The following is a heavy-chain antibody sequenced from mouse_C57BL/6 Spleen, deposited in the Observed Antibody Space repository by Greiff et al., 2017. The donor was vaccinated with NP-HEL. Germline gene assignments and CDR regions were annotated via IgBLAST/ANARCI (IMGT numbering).Heavy chain of an antibody. Sequence: EVQRVESGGGLVKPGGSLKLSCAASGFTFSDYGMHWVRQAPEKGLEWVAYISSGSSTIYYADTVKGRFTISRDNAKDTLFLQMTSLRSEDTAMYCCAREEITTVVARYFDVWGTGTTVTVSS. J-gene: IGHJ1*03. V-gene: IGHV5-17*01. CDR1: GFTFSDYG. CDR2: ISSGSSTI. CDR3: AREEITTVVARYFDV. D-gene: IGHD1-1*01.